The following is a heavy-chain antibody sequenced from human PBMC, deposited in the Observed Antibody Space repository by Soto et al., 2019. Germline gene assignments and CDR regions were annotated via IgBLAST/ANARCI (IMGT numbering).Heavy chain of an antibody. V-gene: IGHV4-31*03. CDR1: GASMSSGGYY. J-gene: IGHJ5*02. CDR2: IYYSGST. CDR3: ARDRHNNFFDP. D-gene: IGHD6-6*01. Sequence: SETLSFTCTVSGASMSSGGYYWTWIRQSPGKGLEWIGYIYYSGSTYYNPSLESRVAISLDTSRSQFSLTLHSVTAADTAIYYCARDRHNNFFDPWGQGTLVTVS.